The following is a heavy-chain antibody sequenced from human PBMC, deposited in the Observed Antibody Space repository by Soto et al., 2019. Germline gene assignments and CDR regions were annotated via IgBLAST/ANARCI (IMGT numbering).Heavy chain of an antibody. D-gene: IGHD6-25*01. CDR1: GFTFTNYF. CDR2: ISPYDGIT. J-gene: IGHJ6*02. CDR3: AREGGRARSGFYYCYGMAC. V-gene: IGHV1-46*01. Sequence: QVQLVQSGAEVKKPGASVKVSCKASGFTFTNYFFHWVRQAPRQGSEWMGIISPYDGITNYVQSLQGRVTMTSDTSPSTVYMELSSLRYENTAVYYCAREGGRARSGFYYCYGMACWGHGKTVPVSS.